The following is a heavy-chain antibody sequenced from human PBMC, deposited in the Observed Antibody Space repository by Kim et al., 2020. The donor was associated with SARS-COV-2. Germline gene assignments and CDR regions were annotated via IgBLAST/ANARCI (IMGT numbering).Heavy chain of an antibody. V-gene: IGHV1-3*01. J-gene: IGHJ4*02. CDR3: ARDPDTAMVTAFDY. D-gene: IGHD5-18*01. Sequence: SQKFQGRVTITRDTSASTAYMELSSLRSEDTAVYYCARDPDTAMVTAFDYWGQGTLVTVSS.